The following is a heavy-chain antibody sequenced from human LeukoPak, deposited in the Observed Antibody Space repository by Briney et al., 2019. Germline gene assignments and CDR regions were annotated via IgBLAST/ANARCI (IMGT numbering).Heavy chain of an antibody. CDR3: AELGITMIGGV. V-gene: IGHV3-48*01. Sequence: GGSLRLSCAASGFTFSGDSMNWVRQAPGKGLEWVSYISSSSSTIYYADSMKGRFTISRDNAKNSLYLQMNSLRAEDTAVYYCAELGITMIGGVWGKGTTVTISS. CDR1: GFTFSGDS. CDR2: ISSSSSTI. J-gene: IGHJ6*04. D-gene: IGHD3-10*02.